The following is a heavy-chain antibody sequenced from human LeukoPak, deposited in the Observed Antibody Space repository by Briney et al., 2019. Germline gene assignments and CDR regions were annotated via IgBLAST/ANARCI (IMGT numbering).Heavy chain of an antibody. CDR3: ARHQYGVNPYYYYGMDV. J-gene: IGHJ6*02. CDR2: INHSGST. CDR1: GGSFSGYY. V-gene: IGHV4-34*01. D-gene: IGHD4-17*01. Sequence: PSETLSLTCAVYGGSFSGYYWSWIRQPPGKGLEWIGEINHSGSTNYNPSLKSRVTISVDTSKNQFSLKLSSVTAADTAVYYCARHQYGVNPYYYYGMDVWGQGTTVTVSS.